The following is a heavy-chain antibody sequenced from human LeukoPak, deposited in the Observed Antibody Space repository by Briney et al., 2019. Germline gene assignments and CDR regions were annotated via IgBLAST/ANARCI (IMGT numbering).Heavy chain of an antibody. CDR3: AASGSYPEY. V-gene: IGHV1-2*02. D-gene: IGHD1-26*01. J-gene: IGHJ4*02. CDR1: GYTFTSYG. Sequence: ASVKVSCKASGYTFTSYGISWVRQAPGQGLEWMGWINPNSGGTNYAQKFQGRVTMTRDTSISTAYMELSRLRSDDTAVYYCAASGSYPEYWGQGTLVTVSS. CDR2: INPNSGGT.